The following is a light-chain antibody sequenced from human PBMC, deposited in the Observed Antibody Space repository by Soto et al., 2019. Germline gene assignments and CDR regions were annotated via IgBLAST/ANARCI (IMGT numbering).Light chain of an antibody. CDR1: QTIRSNY. V-gene: IGKV3-20*01. CDR3: QQYGRSPWT. Sequence: ETVLTQSPGTLSLSPGERATLSCRASQTIRSNYLAWYRQTPGQAPRLLIYGASNRATGIADRFSGSGSGTDFTLIISRLEPEDFALYYCQQYGRSPWTFGQGTKGEIK. J-gene: IGKJ1*01. CDR2: GAS.